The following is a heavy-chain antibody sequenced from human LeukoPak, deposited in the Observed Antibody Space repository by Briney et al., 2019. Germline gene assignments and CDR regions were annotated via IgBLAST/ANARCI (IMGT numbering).Heavy chain of an antibody. Sequence: GGSLRLSCAASGFTFSSYGMHWVRQAPGKGLEWVAVTSYDGSNKYYADSVKGRFTISRDNSKNTLYLQMNSLRAEDTAVYYCARDLNPGYFDWLPSSNYYYYGMDVWGKGTTVTVSS. CDR3: ARDLNPGYFDWLPSSNYYYYGMDV. CDR1: GFTFSSYG. J-gene: IGHJ6*04. V-gene: IGHV3-30*03. D-gene: IGHD3-9*01. CDR2: TSYDGSNK.